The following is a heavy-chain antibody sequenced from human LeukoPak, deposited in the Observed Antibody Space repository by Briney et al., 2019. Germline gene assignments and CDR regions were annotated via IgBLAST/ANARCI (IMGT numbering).Heavy chain of an antibody. Sequence: SPETPCPTCTVSGGSISSYYWSWIRQPPGKGLEWIGYIYYSGSTNYNPSLKSRVTISVDTSKTQFSLKLSSVTAADTAVYYCASYSSTRPWVNWGQGRQCSVSS. CDR3: ASYSSTRPWVN. D-gene: IGHD6-13*01. V-gene: IGHV4-59*01. CDR2: IYYSGST. CDR1: GGSISSYY. J-gene: IGHJ1*01.